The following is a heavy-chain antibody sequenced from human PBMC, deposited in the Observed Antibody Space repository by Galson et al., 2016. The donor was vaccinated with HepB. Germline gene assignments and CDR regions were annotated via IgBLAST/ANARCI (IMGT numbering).Heavy chain of an antibody. CDR3: AKDQVDTWNVVGMDV. CDR1: GFTFSSYG. CDR2: IWYDGTKK. D-gene: IGHD1-20*01. V-gene: IGHV3-33*06. J-gene: IGHJ6*02. Sequence: SLRLSCAASGFTFSSYGMHWVRQAPGKGLEWVAVIWYDGTKKYYADSVKGRFTISRDNSKNTLSLQMNSLRAEDTAVYYCAKDQVDTWNVVGMDVWGQGTTVTVSS.